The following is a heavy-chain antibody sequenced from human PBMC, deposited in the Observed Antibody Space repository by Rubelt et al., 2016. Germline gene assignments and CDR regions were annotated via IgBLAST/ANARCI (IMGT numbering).Heavy chain of an antibody. J-gene: IGHJ5*02. D-gene: IGHD1-1*01. V-gene: IGHV1-2*06. CDR3: ARGVGTAFDP. CDR1: GYTFTGYY. CDR2: INPNSGGT. Sequence: QVQLVQSGAEVKKPGASVKVSCKASGYTFTGYYMHWVRQAPGQGLEWMGRINPNSGGTNYARKFKGRVTRTRDTSIGTAYMERSRMRSDDTAVYYCARGVGTAFDPWGQGTLVTVSA.